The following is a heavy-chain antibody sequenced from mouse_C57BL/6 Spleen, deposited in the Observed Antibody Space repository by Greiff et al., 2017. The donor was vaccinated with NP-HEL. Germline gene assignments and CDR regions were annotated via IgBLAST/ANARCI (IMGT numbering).Heavy chain of an antibody. Sequence: VQLQQSGAELVMPGASVKLSCKASGYTFTSYWMHWVKQRPGQGLEWIGEIDPSDSYTNYNQKFKGKSTLTVDKSSSTAYMQLSSLTSEDSAVYYCARGDDYGFDYWGQGTTLTVSS. CDR1: GYTFTSYW. V-gene: IGHV1-69*01. J-gene: IGHJ2*01. CDR2: IDPSDSYT. CDR3: ARGDDYGFDY. D-gene: IGHD2-4*01.